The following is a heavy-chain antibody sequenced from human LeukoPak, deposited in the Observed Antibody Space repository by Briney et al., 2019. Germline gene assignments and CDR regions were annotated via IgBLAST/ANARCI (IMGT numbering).Heavy chain of an antibody. CDR2: ISGYNGNT. CDR3: ARGGDNYMDF. J-gene: IGHJ4*02. CDR1: GYTFTSYG. Sequence: ASVQVSCKASGYTFTSYGISWVRQAPGQGLEWMGWISGYNGNTNYAQKFQGRLTVTTDPSTSTAYMELRSLRSDDTAAYYCARGGDNYMDFWGQGTLVTISS. D-gene: IGHD1-1*01. V-gene: IGHV1-18*01.